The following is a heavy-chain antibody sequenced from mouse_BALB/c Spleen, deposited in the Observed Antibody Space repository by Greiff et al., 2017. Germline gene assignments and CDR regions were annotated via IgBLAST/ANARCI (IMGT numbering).Heavy chain of an antibody. Sequence: EVKLMESGPSLVKPSQTLSLTCSVTGDSITSGYWNWIRKFPGNKLEYMGYISYSGSTYYNPSLKSRISITRDTSKNQCYLQLNSVTTEDTATYYCARIYDGYSWFAYWGQGTLVTVSA. V-gene: IGHV3-8*02. CDR3: ARIYDGYSWFAY. CDR2: ISYSGST. CDR1: GDSITSGY. J-gene: IGHJ3*01. D-gene: IGHD2-3*01.